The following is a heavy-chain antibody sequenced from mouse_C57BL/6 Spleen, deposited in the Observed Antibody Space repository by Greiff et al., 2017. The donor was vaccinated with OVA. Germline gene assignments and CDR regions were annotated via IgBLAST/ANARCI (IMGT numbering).Heavy chain of an antibody. CDR1: GYTFTSYW. CDR2: IDPSDSYT. J-gene: IGHJ2*01. D-gene: IGHD2-2*01. CDR3: ARWLGGY. Sequence: QVQLQQPGAELVKPGASVKLSCKASGYTFTSYWMQWVKQRPGQGLEWIGEIDPSDSYTNYNQKFKGKATLTVDTSSSTAYMQLSSLTSEDSAVYYCARWLGGYWGQGTTLTVSS. V-gene: IGHV1-50*01.